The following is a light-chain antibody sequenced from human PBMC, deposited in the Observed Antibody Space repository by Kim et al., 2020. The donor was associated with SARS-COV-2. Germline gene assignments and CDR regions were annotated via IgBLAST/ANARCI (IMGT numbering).Light chain of an antibody. CDR1: QGINSW. CDR2: AAS. J-gene: IGKJ5*01. V-gene: IGKV1-12*01. Sequence: DIQMTQSPSSVSASVGDRVTITCRASQGINSWLAWYHQKPGEAPKLLVYAASSLQSGVPSRFSGGGSGTDLTLTISGLQPEDFGTYYCQQANSFPITFGQGTRLEIK. CDR3: QQANSFPIT.